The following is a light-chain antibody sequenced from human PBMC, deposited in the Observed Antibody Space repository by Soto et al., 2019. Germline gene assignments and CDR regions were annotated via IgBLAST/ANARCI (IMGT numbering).Light chain of an antibody. J-gene: IGKJ1*01. V-gene: IGKV3-15*01. Sequence: EIVMTQSPATLSVSPGERATLSCRASQSVSSNLAWYQQKPGQAPRLLIYGASTRATGIPARFGGSRSGTEFTLTISSLESEDFAVYHCQQYNNWPWTFGQGTKVEIK. CDR1: QSVSSN. CDR3: QQYNNWPWT. CDR2: GAS.